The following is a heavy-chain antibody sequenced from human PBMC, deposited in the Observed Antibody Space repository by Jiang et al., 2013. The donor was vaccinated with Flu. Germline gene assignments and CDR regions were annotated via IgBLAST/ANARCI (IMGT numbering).Heavy chain of an antibody. D-gene: IGHD3-22*01. J-gene: IGHJ6*02. V-gene: IGHV4-4*07. CDR3: ARDGYYYYDSSGYYPLPFYGMDV. Sequence: LLKPSETLSLTCTVSGGSISSYYWSWIRQPAGKGLEWIGRIYTSGSTNYNPSLKSRVTMSVDTSKNQFSLKLSSVTAADTAVYYCARDGYYYYDSSGYYPLPFYGMDVWGQGTTVTVSS. CDR1: GGSISSYY. CDR2: IYTSGST.